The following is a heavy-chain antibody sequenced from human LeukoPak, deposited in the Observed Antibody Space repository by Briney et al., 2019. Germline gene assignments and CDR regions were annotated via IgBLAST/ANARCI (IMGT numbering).Heavy chain of an antibody. CDR3: ARAAQLVQYYFDY. V-gene: IGHV4-59*01. D-gene: IGHD6-13*01. CDR2: IHYSGST. J-gene: IGHJ4*02. Sequence: SETLSLTCTVSGGSISSYYWSWIRQPPGKGLEWIGYIHYSGSTNYNPSLKSRVTISVDTSKNQFSLKVTSVTAADTAVYYCARAAQLVQYYFDYWGQGTLVTVSS. CDR1: GGSISSYY.